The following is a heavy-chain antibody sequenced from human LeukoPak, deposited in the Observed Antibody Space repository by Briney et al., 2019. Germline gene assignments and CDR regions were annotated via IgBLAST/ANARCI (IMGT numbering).Heavy chain of an antibody. V-gene: IGHV3-53*01. CDR2: IYSGGST. CDR3: TTLSSGF. CDR1: GFTVSSNY. Sequence: GGSLRLSCAASGFTVSSNYMSWVRPGPGKGLEWVSVIYSGGSTYYADSVKGRFTISRDNSKNTLYLQMNSLRAEDTAVYYCTTLSSGFWGQGTVVTVSS. D-gene: IGHD3-22*01. J-gene: IGHJ3*01.